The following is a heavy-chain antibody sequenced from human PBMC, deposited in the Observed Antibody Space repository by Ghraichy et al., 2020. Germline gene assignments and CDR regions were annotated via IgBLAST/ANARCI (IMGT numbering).Heavy chain of an antibody. CDR2: IYYSGST. D-gene: IGHD3-9*01. CDR3: ARTGDLTGYYIDY. Sequence: SETLSLTCTVSGGSISSHYWSWIRQPPGKGLEWIGYIYYSGSTNHNPSLKSRVTISVDTSKNQFSLKLSSVTAADTAVYYCARTGDLTGYYIDYWGQGTLVTVSS. V-gene: IGHV4-59*11. CDR1: GGSISSHY. J-gene: IGHJ4*02.